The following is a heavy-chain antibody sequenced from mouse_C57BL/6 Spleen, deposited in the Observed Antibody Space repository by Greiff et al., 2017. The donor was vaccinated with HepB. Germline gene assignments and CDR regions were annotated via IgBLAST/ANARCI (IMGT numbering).Heavy chain of an antibody. CDR2: IYPGDGDT. CDR1: GYAFSSSW. J-gene: IGHJ1*03. D-gene: IGHD2-4*01. Sequence: VQVVESGPELVKPGASVKISCKASGYAFSSSWMNWVKQRPGKGLEWIGRIYPGDGDTNYNGKFKGKATLTADKSSSTAYMQLSSLTSEDSAVYFCARIDYYWYFDVWGTGTTVTVSS. CDR3: ARIDYYWYFDV. V-gene: IGHV1-82*01.